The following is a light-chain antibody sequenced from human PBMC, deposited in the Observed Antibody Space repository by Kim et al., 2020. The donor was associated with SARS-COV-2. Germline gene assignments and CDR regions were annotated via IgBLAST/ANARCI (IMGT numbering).Light chain of an antibody. J-gene: IGKJ3*01. CDR1: QSVSSY. Sequence: SLSPGESATLYCRASQSVSSYLAWYHQKPGQAPRLLIYDASNRATGIPARFSGSGSGTDFTLTISSLEPEDFAVYYCQQRSNWPSFGPGTKVDIK. CDR3: QQRSNWPS. V-gene: IGKV3-11*01. CDR2: DAS.